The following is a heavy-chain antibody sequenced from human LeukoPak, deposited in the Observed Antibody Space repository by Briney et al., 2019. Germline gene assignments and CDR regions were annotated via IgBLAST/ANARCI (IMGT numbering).Heavy chain of an antibody. CDR3: ASQYYYDSSGYPPFDY. D-gene: IGHD3-22*01. CDR1: GGSISSYY. J-gene: IGHJ4*02. CDR2: IYYSGST. Sequence: SETLSLTCTVSGGSISSYYWSWIRQPPWKGLEWIGYIYYSGSTNYNPSLKSRVTISVDTSKNQFSLKLSSVTAADTAVYYCASQYYYDSSGYPPFDYWGQGTLVTVSS. V-gene: IGHV4-59*01.